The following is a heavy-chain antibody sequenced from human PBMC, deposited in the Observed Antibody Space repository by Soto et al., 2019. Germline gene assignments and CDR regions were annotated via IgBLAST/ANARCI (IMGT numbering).Heavy chain of an antibody. D-gene: IGHD3-22*01. CDR1: GFTFSSYA. Sequence: EVQLLESGGGLVQPGGSLRLSCAASGFTFSSYAMSWVRQAPGKGLEWVSAISGSGGSTYYADSVKGRFTISRDNSKNTLYLQMNSLRAEDTAVYYCAKDPITIIVGNDAFDIWGQGTMVTVSS. J-gene: IGHJ3*02. V-gene: IGHV3-23*01. CDR3: AKDPITIIVGNDAFDI. CDR2: ISGSGGST.